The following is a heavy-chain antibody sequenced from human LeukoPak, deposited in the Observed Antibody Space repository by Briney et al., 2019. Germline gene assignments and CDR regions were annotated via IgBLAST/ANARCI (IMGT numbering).Heavy chain of an antibody. V-gene: IGHV3-23*01. CDR1: GFTFSTYA. Sequence: GGALGLSCAAPGFTFSTYAVSWGRQAPGKGLGWVSAISSSGGTTYYADSVKGRFSISRDNSQNTLYLQMNSLRAEDTALYYCAKDRNGWPTNFDSWGQGTLVTVSS. CDR2: ISSSGGTT. J-gene: IGHJ4*02. CDR3: AKDRNGWPTNFDS. D-gene: IGHD6-19*01.